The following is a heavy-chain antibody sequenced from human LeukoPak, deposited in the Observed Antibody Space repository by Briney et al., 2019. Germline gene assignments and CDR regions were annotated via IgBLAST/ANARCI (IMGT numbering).Heavy chain of an antibody. J-gene: IGHJ4*02. Sequence: GGSLRLSCAASGFTFSSYSMNWVRQAPGKGLEWVSSISSSSSYIYYADSVKGRFTISRDNSTNTLYLQMNSLRAEDTAVYYCAKDLKQWLSYFDYWGQGTLVTVSS. CDR3: AKDLKQWLSYFDY. V-gene: IGHV3-21*01. CDR2: ISSSSSYI. CDR1: GFTFSSYS. D-gene: IGHD6-19*01.